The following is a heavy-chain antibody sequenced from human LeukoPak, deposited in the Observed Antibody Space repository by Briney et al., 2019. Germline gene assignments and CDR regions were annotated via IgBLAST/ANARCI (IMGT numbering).Heavy chain of an antibody. D-gene: IGHD2-15*01. J-gene: IGHJ5*02. CDR2: ISGYNGKT. Sequence: GASVKVSCKASGYTFTSYAMNWVRQAPGQGLEWMGRISGYNGKTKYAQKLQDRVTMTTDTSTTTAYMELRSLRFDDMAVYYCARAGAVVDNWFDPWGQGTLVTVSS. V-gene: IGHV1-18*03. CDR1: GYTFTSYA. CDR3: ARAGAVVDNWFDP.